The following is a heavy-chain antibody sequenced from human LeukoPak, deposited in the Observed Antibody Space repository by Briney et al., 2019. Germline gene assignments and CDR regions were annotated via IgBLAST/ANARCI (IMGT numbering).Heavy chain of an antibody. CDR1: GFTVSRNH. D-gene: IGHD1-1*01. Sequence: TGGSLRLSCAASGFTVSRNHMSWVRLAPGKGLEWVSVIYSGGSTHYADSVKGRFTISRDNSKNTLYLQMNSLRAEDTAVYYCACGTSMVTAPHYWGQGTLVTVPS. J-gene: IGHJ4*02. CDR2: IYSGGST. V-gene: IGHV3-53*01. CDR3: ACGTSMVTAPHY.